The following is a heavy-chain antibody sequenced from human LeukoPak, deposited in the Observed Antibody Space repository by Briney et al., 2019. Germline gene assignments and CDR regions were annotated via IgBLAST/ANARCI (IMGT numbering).Heavy chain of an antibody. CDR1: GYTLTELS. CDR3: ASRQDYGDPYFDY. D-gene: IGHD4-17*01. CDR2: FDPEDGET. V-gene: IGHV1-24*01. Sequence: ASVKVSCKVSGYTLTELSMHWVRQAPGKGLEWMGGFDPEDGETFYAQKFQGRVTMTEDTSTDTAYMELSSLRSEDTAVYYCASRQDYGDPYFDYWGQGTLVTVSS. J-gene: IGHJ4*02.